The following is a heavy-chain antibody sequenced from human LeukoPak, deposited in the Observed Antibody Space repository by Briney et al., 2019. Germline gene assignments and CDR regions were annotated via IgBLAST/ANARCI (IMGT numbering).Heavy chain of an antibody. D-gene: IGHD2-2*01. CDR2: MNPNSGNT. Sequence: ASVKVSCKASGYTFTSYDINWVRQATGQGLEWMAWMNPNSGNTGYAQKFQGRVTMTRNTSISTAYMELSSLRSEDTAVYYCARHHESRYCSSTSCPTGWFDPWGQGTLVTVSS. J-gene: IGHJ5*02. V-gene: IGHV1-8*01. CDR1: GYTFTSYD. CDR3: ARHHESRYCSSTSCPTGWFDP.